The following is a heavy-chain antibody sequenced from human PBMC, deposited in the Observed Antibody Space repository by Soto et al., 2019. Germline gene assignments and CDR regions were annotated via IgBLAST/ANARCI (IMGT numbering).Heavy chain of an antibody. CDR1: GFTFSSYA. CDR2: ISKDGNGK. CDR3: ARDPQGSYCYIDY. D-gene: IGHD3-10*01. J-gene: IGHJ4*02. V-gene: IGHV3-30-3*01. Sequence: GGSLRLSCAASGFTFSSYAMSWVRQAPGKGLEWVTIISKDGNGKHYADSVKGRFTISRDNSKNTLFLQMNSLRAEDTAVYYCARDPQGSYCYIDYWGQGTPVTVSS.